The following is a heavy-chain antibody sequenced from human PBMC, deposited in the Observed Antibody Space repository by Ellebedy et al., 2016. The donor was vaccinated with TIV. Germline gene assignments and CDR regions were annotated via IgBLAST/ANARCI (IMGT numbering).Heavy chain of an antibody. CDR3: SRDEVTGTDY. CDR1: GFTFRTYS. CDR2: ISSSSQYI. D-gene: IGHD1-14*01. J-gene: IGHJ4*02. Sequence: GESLKISCAASGFTFRTYSLNWFCQAPGQGLEWVSSISSSSQYIYYADSVKGRFIIARDNAKNSLYLEMKSLRVEDTAVYFCSRDEVTGTDYWGQGTLVIVSS. V-gene: IGHV3-21*06.